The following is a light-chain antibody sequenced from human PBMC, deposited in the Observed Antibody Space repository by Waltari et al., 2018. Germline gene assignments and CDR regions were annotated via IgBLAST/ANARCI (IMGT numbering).Light chain of an antibody. CDR3: QQRRNWPIT. Sequence: DIQMTQSPSTLSASVGDRVTITCRASQSIRSWLAWYQQKPGKAPKLVIYKASSLESGVPSRFSGSGSGTDFALTISSLEPEDFAVYYCQQRRNWPITFGQGTRLEIK. V-gene: IGKV1-5*03. CDR2: KAS. CDR1: QSIRSW. J-gene: IGKJ5*01.